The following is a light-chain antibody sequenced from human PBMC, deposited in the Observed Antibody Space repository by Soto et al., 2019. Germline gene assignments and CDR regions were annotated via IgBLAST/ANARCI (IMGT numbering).Light chain of an antibody. Sequence: DIQMTQSPSSLSASVGDRVTITCRASQSISSYLNWYQQKPGKAPKLLIYAASSLQSGVPSRFSGGVSGTDFTLTISSLQPEDFATYYCQQSYSTLSVTFGQGTRLEIK. CDR2: AAS. CDR1: QSISSY. J-gene: IGKJ5*01. V-gene: IGKV1-39*01. CDR3: QQSYSTLSVT.